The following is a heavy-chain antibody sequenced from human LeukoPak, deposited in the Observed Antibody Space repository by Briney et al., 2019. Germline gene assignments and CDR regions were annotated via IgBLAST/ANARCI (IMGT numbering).Heavy chain of an antibody. V-gene: IGHV4-61*02. Sequence: SETLSLTCTVSGGSISSGSYYWSRIRQPAGKGLEWIGRIYTSGSTNYNPSLKSRVTISVDTSKNQFSLKLSSVTAADTAVYYCARKEANWGCLDYWGQGTLVTVSS. CDR3: ARKEANWGCLDY. CDR1: GGSISSGSYY. J-gene: IGHJ4*02. CDR2: IYTSGST. D-gene: IGHD7-27*01.